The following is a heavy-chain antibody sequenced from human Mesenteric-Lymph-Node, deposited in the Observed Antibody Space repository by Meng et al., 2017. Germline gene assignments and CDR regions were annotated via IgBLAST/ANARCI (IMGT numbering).Heavy chain of an antibody. Sequence: SETLSLTCTVSGGSIGSYYWRWIRQPPGKGLEWIGYIYYSGSTNYNPSLKSRVSISAVTSKNQFSLKLTTVTAADTAVYYWARDIPGRGDYWGQGTLVTVSS. V-gene: IGHV4-59*01. D-gene: IGHD2-2*02. CDR2: IYYSGST. CDR3: ARDIPGRGDY. CDR1: GGSIGSYY. J-gene: IGHJ4*02.